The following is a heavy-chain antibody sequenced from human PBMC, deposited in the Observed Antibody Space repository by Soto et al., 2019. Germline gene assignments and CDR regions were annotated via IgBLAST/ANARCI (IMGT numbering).Heavy chain of an antibody. V-gene: IGHV1-46*01. CDR2: INPNGGST. Sequence: QGQLVESGAEVKEPGASVKVSCKASGYTFIHYYIHWVRQAPGQGLEWMAIINPNGGSTNYAQKFQGRVTVTSDTSTTTVSMELNSLESDDTAVYFCARSLLQGDFWGQGTLVTVSS. CDR3: ARSLLQGDF. CDR1: GYTFIHYY. D-gene: IGHD2-21*01. J-gene: IGHJ4*02.